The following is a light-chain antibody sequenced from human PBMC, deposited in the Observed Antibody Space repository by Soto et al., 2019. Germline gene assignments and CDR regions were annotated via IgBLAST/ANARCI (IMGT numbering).Light chain of an antibody. V-gene: IGKV3-15*01. Sequence: EIVMTQSPATLSVSPGERATLSCRASQSVSSNLAWYQQKPGQAPRLLIYGASTRATGIPAGFSGSGSGTEFTLTISSLQSEDFAVYYCQQYNNWWTFGQGTKVDIK. CDR2: GAS. J-gene: IGKJ1*01. CDR1: QSVSSN. CDR3: QQYNNWWT.